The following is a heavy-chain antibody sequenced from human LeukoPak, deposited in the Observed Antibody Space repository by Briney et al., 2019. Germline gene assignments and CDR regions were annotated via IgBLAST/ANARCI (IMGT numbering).Heavy chain of an antibody. J-gene: IGHJ4*02. CDR2: MNPNSGNT. Sequence: GASVKVSCKASGGTFSSYAISWVRQAPGQGLEWMGWMNPNSGNTGYAQKFQGRVTMTRNTSISTAYMELSSLRSEGTAVYYCTRGTPTDAYSSGWYWWGQGTLVTVSS. V-gene: IGHV1-8*02. D-gene: IGHD6-19*01. CDR1: GGTFSSYA. CDR3: TRGTPTDAYSSGWYW.